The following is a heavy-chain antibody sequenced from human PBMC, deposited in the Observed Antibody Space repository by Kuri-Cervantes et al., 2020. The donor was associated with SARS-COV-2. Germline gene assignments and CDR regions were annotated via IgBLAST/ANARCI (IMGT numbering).Heavy chain of an antibody. Sequence: SVKVSCKASGGTFDSYPISWVRQAPGQGLEWMGRIIPFLGISNSAQKFQGRVTITADKSTSTVYMELSSLRSEDTAVYYCASFTNYYYYGLDVWGQGPRSPSP. CDR1: GGTFDSYP. CDR2: IIPFLGIS. D-gene: IGHD2-2*01. CDR3: ASFTNYYYYGLDV. V-gene: IGHV1-69*02. J-gene: IGHJ6*02.